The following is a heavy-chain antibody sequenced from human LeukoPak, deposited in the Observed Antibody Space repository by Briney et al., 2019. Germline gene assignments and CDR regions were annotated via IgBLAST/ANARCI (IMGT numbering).Heavy chain of an antibody. CDR2: INPSGGST. CDR3: ARGVYYYDSSGYYGNFDY. D-gene: IGHD3-22*01. J-gene: IGHJ4*02. CDR1: GYTFTSYY. Sequence: ASVNVSCKASGYTFTSYYMHWVRPAPAQGLEWMGIINPSGGSTSYAQKFQGRVNMTRDTSTSTVYMELSSLRSEDTAVYYCARGVYYYDSSGYYGNFDYWGQGTLVTVSS. V-gene: IGHV1-46*01.